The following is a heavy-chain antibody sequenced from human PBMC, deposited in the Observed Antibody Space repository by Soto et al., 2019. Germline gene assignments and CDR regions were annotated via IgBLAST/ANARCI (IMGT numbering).Heavy chain of an antibody. CDR1: GGSFSGYY. J-gene: IGHJ6*02. Sequence: HSETLSLTCAVYGGSFSGYYWSWIRQPPGKGLEWIGEINHSGSTNYNPSLKSRVTISVDTSKNQFSLKLSSVTAADTAVYYCARDLVSGRDYYYYYGMDVWGQGTTVTVSS. CDR2: INHSGST. D-gene: IGHD6-19*01. V-gene: IGHV4-34*01. CDR3: ARDLVSGRDYYYYYGMDV.